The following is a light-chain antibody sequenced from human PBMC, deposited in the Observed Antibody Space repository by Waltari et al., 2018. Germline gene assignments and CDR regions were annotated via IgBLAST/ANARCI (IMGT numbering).Light chain of an antibody. CDR2: EVN. J-gene: IGLJ2*01. Sequence: SALTQPASVSGSPGQSITIPCTGTNTHIGSYKLVSWYQQHPGKAPNVIIFEVNKRPSGVSNRFSGSKSGNTASLTVSGLHPEDEADYYCCSYAGTPRVVFGGGTKLTVL. CDR1: NTHIGSYKL. V-gene: IGLV2-23*02. CDR3: CSYAGTPRVV.